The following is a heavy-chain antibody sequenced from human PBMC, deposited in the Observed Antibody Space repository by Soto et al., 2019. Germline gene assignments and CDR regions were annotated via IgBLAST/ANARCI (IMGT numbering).Heavy chain of an antibody. CDR2: INPSGGST. Sequence: GASVKVSCKASGYTFTSYYIHWVRQAPGQGLEWMGIINPSGGSTTYAQKFQGRVTMTRDTSTSTVYMELSSLRSEDTAVYYCTRAPSYGAFDLWGQGTMVTVSS. CDR3: TRAPSYGAFDL. V-gene: IGHV1-46*03. CDR1: GYTFTSYY. D-gene: IGHD4-17*01. J-gene: IGHJ3*01.